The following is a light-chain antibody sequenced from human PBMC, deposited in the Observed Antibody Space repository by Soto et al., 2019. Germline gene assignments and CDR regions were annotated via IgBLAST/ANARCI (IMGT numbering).Light chain of an antibody. V-gene: IGLV4-69*01. Sequence: QPVLTQSPSASASLGASVKLTCTLSSGHSSYAIGWHQQQPEKGPRYLMKLNSDGSHSKGDGIPDRLSGSSSGTERYLTISSLQSEDEADYYCQTWGTGIQVFGGGTQLTVL. CDR1: SGHSSYA. CDR2: LNSDGSH. CDR3: QTWGTGIQV. J-gene: IGLJ2*01.